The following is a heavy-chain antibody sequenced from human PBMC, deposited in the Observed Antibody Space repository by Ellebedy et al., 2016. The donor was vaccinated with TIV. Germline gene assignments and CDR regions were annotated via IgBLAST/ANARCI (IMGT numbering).Heavy chain of an antibody. CDR1: GFTFSNYA. V-gene: IGHV3-23*01. D-gene: IGHD1-1*01. CDR3: ARETNEITRPFDY. Sequence: GESLKISXAPSGFTFSNYAMGWVRHVPGRGPEWVSTITANALTTWYADSVKGRFTISRDTSRSTVSLQMNSLRVEDTAVYFCARETNEITRPFDYWGQGTLVTVSS. J-gene: IGHJ4*02. CDR2: ITANALTT.